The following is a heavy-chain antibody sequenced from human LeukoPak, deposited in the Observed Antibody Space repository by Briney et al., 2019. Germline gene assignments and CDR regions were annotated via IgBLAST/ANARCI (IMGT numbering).Heavy chain of an antibody. CDR2: INPNSGGT. J-gene: IGHJ4*02. CDR1: GYTLTGYY. CDR3: ARDGDYYDSRDLDY. Sequence: ASVKVSCKASGYTLTGYYMHWVRQAPGQGLEWMGWINPNSGGTNYAQKFQGRVTMTRDTSISTAYMELSRLRSDDTAVYYCARDGDYYDSRDLDYWGQGTLVTVSS. D-gene: IGHD3-22*01. V-gene: IGHV1-2*02.